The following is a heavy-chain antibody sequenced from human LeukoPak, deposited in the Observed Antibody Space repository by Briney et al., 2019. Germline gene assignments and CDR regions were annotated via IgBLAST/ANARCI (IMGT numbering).Heavy chain of an antibody. Sequence: ASETLSLTCAVYGGSFSGYYWSWIRQPPGKGLEWIGEINHSGSTNYNPSLKSRVTISVDTSKNQFSLKLSSVTAADTAVYYCARVARGYYYYYMDVWGKGTTVTISS. CDR1: GGSFSGYY. V-gene: IGHV4-34*01. CDR3: ARVARGYYYYYMDV. CDR2: INHSGST. J-gene: IGHJ6*03.